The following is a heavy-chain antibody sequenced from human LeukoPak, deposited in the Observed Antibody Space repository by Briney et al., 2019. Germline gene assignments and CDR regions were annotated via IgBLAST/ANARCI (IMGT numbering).Heavy chain of an antibody. D-gene: IGHD5-18*01. V-gene: IGHV3-15*01. CDR2: IKSKTDGGTT. CDR1: GFTFSSFE. CDR3: TTAGESWGGDTRFNY. J-gene: IGHJ4*02. Sequence: NPGGSLRLSCAASGFTFSSFEMNWVRQAPGKGLEWVGRIKSKTDGGTTDYAAPVKGRFTISRDDSKNTLYLQMNSLKTEDTAVYYCTTAGESWGGDTRFNYWGQGTLVTVSS.